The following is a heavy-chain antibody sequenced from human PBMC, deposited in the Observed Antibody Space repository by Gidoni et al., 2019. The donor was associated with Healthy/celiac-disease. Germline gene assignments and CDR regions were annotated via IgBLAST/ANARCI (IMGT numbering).Heavy chain of an antibody. Sequence: QVQLQQWGAGLLKPSETLSLTCAVYGGSFRGYYWSWIRQPPGKGLGWIGEINHSGSTNYTPSLKSRVTISVDTSKNQFSLKLSSVTAADTAVYYCARVGKRGIAVAAHHYWYFDLWGRGTLVTVSS. J-gene: IGHJ2*01. D-gene: IGHD6-19*01. CDR3: ARVGKRGIAVAAHHYWYFDL. CDR2: INHSGST. V-gene: IGHV4-34*01. CDR1: GGSFRGYY.